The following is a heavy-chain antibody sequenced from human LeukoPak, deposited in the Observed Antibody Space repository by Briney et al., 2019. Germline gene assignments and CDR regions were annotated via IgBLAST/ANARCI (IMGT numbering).Heavy chain of an antibody. D-gene: IGHD6-19*01. V-gene: IGHV4-59*01. J-gene: IGHJ4*02. CDR2: IYYSGST. CDR3: AREPVAGHHLDY. CDR1: GGSISSYY. Sequence: SETLSLTCTVSGGSISSYYWSWIRQPPGKGLEWIGYIYYSGSTNYNPSLKSRVTISVDTSKNQFSLKLSSATAADTAVYYCAREPVAGHHLDYWGQGTLVTVSS.